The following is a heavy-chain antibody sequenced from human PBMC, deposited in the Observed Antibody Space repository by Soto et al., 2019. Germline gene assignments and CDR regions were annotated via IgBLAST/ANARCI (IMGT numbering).Heavy chain of an antibody. CDR1: GYTFTSYD. Sequence: QVQLVQSGAEVKKPGASVKVSCKASGYTFTSYDINWVRQATGQGLEWMGWMNPNSGNTGYAQKFQGRVTMTRNTSISTAYMELSSLRSEDTAVYYCARGRRGLEIPAGFFDFWCQGTLVTVSS. CDR2: MNPNSGNT. D-gene: IGHD2-21*01. V-gene: IGHV1-8*01. CDR3: ARGRRGLEIPAGFFDF. J-gene: IGHJ4*02.